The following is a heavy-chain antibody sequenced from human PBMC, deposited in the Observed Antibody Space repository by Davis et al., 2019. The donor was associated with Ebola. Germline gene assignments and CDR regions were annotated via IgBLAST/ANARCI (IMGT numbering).Heavy chain of an antibody. Sequence: GSLRLSCAASGFTLSDYYMSWIRQAPGKGLEWVSSIRSSDTTIYYSDPVKGRFTVSRDNAKNSLYLQMNSLRAEDTAVYYCARDKRSSWYGGMDVWGQGTTVTVSS. CDR1: GFTLSDYY. V-gene: IGHV3-11*01. D-gene: IGHD6-19*01. J-gene: IGHJ6*02. CDR2: IRSSDTTI. CDR3: ARDKRSSWYGGMDV.